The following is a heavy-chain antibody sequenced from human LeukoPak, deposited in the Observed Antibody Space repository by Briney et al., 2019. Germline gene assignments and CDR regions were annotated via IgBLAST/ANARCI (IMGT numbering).Heavy chain of an antibody. CDR1: GGSISSYY. D-gene: IGHD5-24*01. V-gene: IGHV4-59*01. CDR3: ARDLGQLTWFDP. CDR2: IYYSGST. J-gene: IGHJ5*02. Sequence: SETLSLTCTVSGGSISSYYWSWIRQPPGKGPEWIGYIYYSGSTNYNPSLKSRVTISVDTSKNQFSLKLSSVTAADTAVYYCARDLGQLTWFDPWGQGTLVTVSS.